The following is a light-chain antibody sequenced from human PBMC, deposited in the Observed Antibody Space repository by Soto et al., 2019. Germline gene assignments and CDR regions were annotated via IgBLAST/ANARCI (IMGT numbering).Light chain of an antibody. V-gene: IGKV3-11*01. CDR1: QSVSTY. Sequence: EIVLTQSPATLSLSPGERATLSCRASQSVSTYLAWYQQKPGQAPRLLIYDASNRAAGIPARFSGSGSGTDFTLTISGLEPKDFAVYYCQQRSNWPLTFGGGPKVEIK. CDR3: QQRSNWPLT. CDR2: DAS. J-gene: IGKJ4*01.